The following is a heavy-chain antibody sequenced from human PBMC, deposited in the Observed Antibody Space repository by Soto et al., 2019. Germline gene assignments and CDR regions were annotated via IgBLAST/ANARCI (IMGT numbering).Heavy chain of an antibody. V-gene: IGHV3-49*04. CDR2: IRGKAYGGAV. D-gene: IGHD6-19*01. CDR1: EFSFGDYA. Sequence: LRLSCTGSEFSFGDYAMTWVRQAQGKGLEWVACIRGKAYGGAVEYAASVKGRFIISRDDSKSIAYLQMNSLKREDSGVYHCTRWYSSRRNSPHQAMDVWGQGTTVTVS. CDR3: TRWYSSRRNSPHQAMDV. J-gene: IGHJ6*02.